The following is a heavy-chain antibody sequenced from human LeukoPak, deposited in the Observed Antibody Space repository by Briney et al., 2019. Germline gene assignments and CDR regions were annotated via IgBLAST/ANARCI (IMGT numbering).Heavy chain of an antibody. CDR3: ARDHLVVVPAATSYYYYYYMDV. CDR1: GFTFSSYW. Sequence: GGSLRLSCAASGFTFSSYWMSWVRQAPGKGLEWVANIKQDGSEKYYVDSVKGRFTISRDNAKNSLYLQMNSLRVEDTAVYYCARDHLVVVPAATSYYYYYYMDVWGKGTTVTVSS. CDR2: IKQDGSEK. V-gene: IGHV3-7*01. D-gene: IGHD2-2*01. J-gene: IGHJ6*03.